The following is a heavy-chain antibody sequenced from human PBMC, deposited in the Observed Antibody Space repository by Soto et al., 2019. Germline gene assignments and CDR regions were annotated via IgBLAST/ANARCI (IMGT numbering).Heavy chain of an antibody. CDR2: IHYSGST. CDR3: AREGDAFGAPFDS. V-gene: IGHV4-30-4*01. D-gene: IGHD3-10*01. J-gene: IGHJ4*02. CDR1: GGSISSGNYY. Sequence: QVQLQESGPGLVKPSQTLSLTCTVSGGSISSGNYYWSWIRQPPGKGLEWIGYIHYSGSTHYNPSLKSPGTLSVDTSKNPFSLKLSSVTAADTAVYYCAREGDAFGAPFDSWGQGTLVTVSS.